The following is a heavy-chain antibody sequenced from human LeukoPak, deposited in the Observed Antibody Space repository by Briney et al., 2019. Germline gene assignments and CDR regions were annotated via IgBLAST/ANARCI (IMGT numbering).Heavy chain of an antibody. V-gene: IGHV3-53*04. D-gene: IGHD6-6*01. CDR2: IYSGGGT. J-gene: IGHJ6*02. CDR1: GFTVRTND. Sequence: GGSLRLSCAASGFTVRTNDMSWIRQAPGKGLEWVSAIYSGGGTYHADSVKGRFTTSRHNSENTLSLEMNSLRADDTAVYYCARGSSSIYYGMDVWGQGTTVTVSS. CDR3: ARGSSSIYYGMDV.